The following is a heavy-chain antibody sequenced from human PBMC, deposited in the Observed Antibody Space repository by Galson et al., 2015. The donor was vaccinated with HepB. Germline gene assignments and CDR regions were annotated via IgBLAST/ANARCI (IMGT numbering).Heavy chain of an antibody. CDR2: ISYDGSNK. CDR3: ATAYRCSGGRCDSLGDY. CDR1: GFTFSNYG. D-gene: IGHD2-15*01. J-gene: IGHJ4*02. Sequence: SLRLSCAASGFTFSNYGMHWVRQAPGKGLEWVAVISYDGSNKYYADSVKGRFTISRDNSKNTLYLQMNSLRAEDTAIYYCATAYRCSGGRCDSLGDYWGQGTLVTVSS. V-gene: IGHV3-30*03.